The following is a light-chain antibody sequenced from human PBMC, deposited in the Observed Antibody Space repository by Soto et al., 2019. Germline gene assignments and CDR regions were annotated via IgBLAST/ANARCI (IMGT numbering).Light chain of an antibody. J-gene: IGLJ2*01. CDR1: SSNIGSNT. CDR2: SNN. Sequence: QSVRTQPPSASGTPGQRVTISCSGSSSNIGSNTVNWYQQLPGTAPKLLIYSNNQRPSGVPDRFSGSKSGTSASLAISGLQSEDEADYYCAAWDDSLNVVFGGGTKVTVL. V-gene: IGLV1-44*01. CDR3: AAWDDSLNVV.